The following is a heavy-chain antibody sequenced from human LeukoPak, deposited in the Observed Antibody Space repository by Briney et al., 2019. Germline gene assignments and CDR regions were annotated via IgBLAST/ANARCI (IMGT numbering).Heavy chain of an antibody. CDR3: AESVNFGVTHCSSTSCFLSYGYFDY. CDR1: GFTFSSYA. Sequence: PGGSLRLSCAASGFTFSSYAMSWVRQAPGKGLEWVSAISGSGGITYYADSGKGRFTISRDNSKNTLYLHMNSLRAEDTAVYYCAESVNFGVTHCSSTSCFLSYGYFDYWGQGTLVTVSS. V-gene: IGHV3-23*01. D-gene: IGHD2-2*01. CDR2: ISGSGGIT. J-gene: IGHJ4*02.